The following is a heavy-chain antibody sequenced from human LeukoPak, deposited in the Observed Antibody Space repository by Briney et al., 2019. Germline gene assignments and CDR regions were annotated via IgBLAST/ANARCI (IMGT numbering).Heavy chain of an antibody. CDR2: INPNSGGT. J-gene: IGHJ4*02. V-gene: IGHV1-2*04. CDR3: ARDAGVGALDY. D-gene: IGHD1-26*01. CDR1: GYTFTGYY. Sequence: ASVKVSCKASGYTFTGYYMHWVRQAPGQGREWMGWINPNSGGTNYAQKFQGWVTMTRDTSISTAYMELSRLRSDDTAVYYCARDAGVGALDYWGQGTLVTVSS.